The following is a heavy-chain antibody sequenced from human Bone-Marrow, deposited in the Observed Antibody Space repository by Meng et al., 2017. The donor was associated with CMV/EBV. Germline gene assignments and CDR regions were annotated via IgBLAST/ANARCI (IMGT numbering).Heavy chain of an antibody. J-gene: IGHJ3*02. CDR2: ISSSSSYI. CDR3: AREGGRPVGWNSGNGLDI. CDR1: GFTLSSYS. D-gene: IGHD1-7*01. V-gene: IGHV3-21*01. Sequence: GGSLRLSCAASGFTLSSYSMNWVRQAPGKGPKWVSSISSSSSYIYYAESLKGRFTISRDNAKKLLYLQMDSLTAEDTAVYYFAREGGRPVGWNSGNGLDIWGQGTMVTVSS.